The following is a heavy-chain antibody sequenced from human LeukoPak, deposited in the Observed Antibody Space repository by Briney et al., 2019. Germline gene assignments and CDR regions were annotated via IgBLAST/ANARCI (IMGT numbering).Heavy chain of an antibody. CDR1: GYTFTGYY. CDR3: ARGVPPSYSSAWYVNY. D-gene: IGHD6-19*01. CDR2: INPNSGDT. J-gene: IGHJ4*02. V-gene: IGHV1-2*02. Sequence: VASVKVSCKASGYTFTGYYMHWVRQAPGQGHEWMGWINPNSGDTNYAQKFQGRVTMTRDTSISTAYMELSRLGSDDTAVYYCARGVPPSYSSAWYVNYWGQGALVTVSS.